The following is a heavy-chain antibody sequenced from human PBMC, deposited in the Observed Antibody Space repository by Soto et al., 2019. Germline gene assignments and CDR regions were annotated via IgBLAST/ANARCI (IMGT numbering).Heavy chain of an antibody. D-gene: IGHD2-2*02. Sequence: ASVKVSGKASGYTFTIYGISCVQQSPVQGLEWMGCISAYNGNTNYAQKLQGRVTITTDTSTSTAYMELRSLRSDDTAVYYRSRSDIVVVPAAIPPPSGYNWFGPWGQGTLVTFSS. J-gene: IGHJ5*02. CDR1: GYTFTIYG. CDR3: SRSDIVVVPAAIPPPSGYNWFGP. CDR2: ISAYNGNT. V-gene: IGHV1-18*01.